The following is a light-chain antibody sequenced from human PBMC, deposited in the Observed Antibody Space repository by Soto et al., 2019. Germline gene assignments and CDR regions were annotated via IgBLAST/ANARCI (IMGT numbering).Light chain of an antibody. CDR2: DAS. Sequence: EIVMTQSPATLSVSPGERATLSYRASQSVSSNLAWYQQKPGQAPRLLIYDASTRPTDIPARFSGSGSGTEFTLTISSLQSEDFALYYCQQSDDWPLTFGGGTKVEMK. CDR1: QSVSSN. J-gene: IGKJ4*01. CDR3: QQSDDWPLT. V-gene: IGKV3D-15*01.